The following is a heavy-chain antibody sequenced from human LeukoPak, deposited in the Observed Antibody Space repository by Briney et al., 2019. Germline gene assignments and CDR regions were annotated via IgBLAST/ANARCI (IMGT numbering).Heavy chain of an antibody. CDR3: ARDPYSGSYGNYYYYFMDV. CDR1: GFAFSSYN. CDR2: ITSGSSYR. J-gene: IGHJ6*03. D-gene: IGHD1-26*01. Sequence: GGSLRLSCAASGFAFSSYNMNWVRQAPGKGLEWVSSITSGSSYRFYADSVKGRFTISRDNAKNSLYLQMNSLRAEDTAVYYCARDPYSGSYGNYYYYFMDVWGKGTTVTISS. V-gene: IGHV3-21*01.